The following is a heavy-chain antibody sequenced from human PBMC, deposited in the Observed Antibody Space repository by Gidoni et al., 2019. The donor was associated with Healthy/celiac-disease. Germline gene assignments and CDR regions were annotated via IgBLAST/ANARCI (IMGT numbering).Heavy chain of an antibody. D-gene: IGHD6-19*01. V-gene: IGHV1-2*04. CDR2: INPNSGGT. J-gene: IGHJ6*02. CDR1: GYTFPGSY. CDR3: ARGNIAVAGTYYYYYGMDV. Sequence: QVQLVQSGAEVKRPGASVKFPGMASGYTFPGSYMHWVRQAPGQGLEWMGWINPNSGGTNYAQKFQGWVTMTRDTSISTAYMELSRLRSDDTAVYYCARGNIAVAGTYYYYYGMDVWGQGTTVTVSS.